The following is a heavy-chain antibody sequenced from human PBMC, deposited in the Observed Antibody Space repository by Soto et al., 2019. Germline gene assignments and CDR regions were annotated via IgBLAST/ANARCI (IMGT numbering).Heavy chain of an antibody. CDR1: VGSISTYC. D-gene: IGHD3-3*01. CDR3: ARGGQDFWSGPFDY. J-gene: IGHJ4*02. V-gene: IGHV4-4*07. CDR2: IDNSGNT. Sequence: LPLTCTVSVGSISTYCLNWNRQPAGKGLEWIGRIDNSGNTNYNPSLKSRVTMSADTSRNQFSLKLNSVTAADTAVYYCARGGQDFWSGPFDYWGQGALVTVSS.